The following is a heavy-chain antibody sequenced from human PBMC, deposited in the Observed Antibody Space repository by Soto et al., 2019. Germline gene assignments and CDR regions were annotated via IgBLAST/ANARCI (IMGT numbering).Heavy chain of an antibody. CDR3: ARVGTYLREDWFDP. V-gene: IGHV4-38-2*01. CDR1: GYSISSGYY. D-gene: IGHD1-1*01. Sequence: SETLSLTCAVSGYSISSGYYWGWIRQPPGKGLEWIGSIYHSGSTYYNPSLKSRVTISVDTSKNQFSLKLSSVTAADTAVYYCARVGTYLREDWFDPWGQGTLVTVSS. CDR2: IYHSGST. J-gene: IGHJ5*02.